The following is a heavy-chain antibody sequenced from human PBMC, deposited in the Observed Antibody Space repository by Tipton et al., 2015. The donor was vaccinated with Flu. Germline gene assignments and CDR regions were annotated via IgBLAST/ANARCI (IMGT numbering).Heavy chain of an antibody. D-gene: IGHD4-11*01. J-gene: IGHJ5*02. CDR1: GNSIRSASFY. CDR2: ICPGSP. Sequence: TLSLTCTVSGNSIRSASFYWSWIRRPPGKGLEWIGNICPGSPYYNPSLRSRVTMSIDRSNVQFSLRLTSVTAADTAVYFCARRTSSNYVSEPKNWFDVWGQGTLVTVSS. V-gene: IGHV4-61*09. CDR3: ARRTSSNYVSEPKNWFDV.